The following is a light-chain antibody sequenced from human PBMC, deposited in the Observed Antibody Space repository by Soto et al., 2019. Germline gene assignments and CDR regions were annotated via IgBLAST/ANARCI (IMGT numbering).Light chain of an antibody. Sequence: QSVLTQPASVSGPPGQSITISCTGTSNDVGGYNYVSWYQQYPDKAPTLIIYDVSNRPSGVSTRFSGSKSGNRASLTISGLQAEDEADYYCSSYTTTTTSCVFGTGTKLTVL. CDR1: SNDVGGYNY. J-gene: IGLJ1*01. CDR3: SSYTTTTTSCV. CDR2: DVS. V-gene: IGLV2-14*01.